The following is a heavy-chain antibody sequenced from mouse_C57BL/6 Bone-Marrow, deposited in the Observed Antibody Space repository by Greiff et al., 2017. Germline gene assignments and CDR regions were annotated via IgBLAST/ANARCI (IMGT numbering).Heavy chain of an antibody. Sequence: VHVKQSGAELVRPGASVTLSCTASGFNIQDDYMHWVKQRPEQGLEWIGWLDPENGDTEYASKFQGKATITSDTSSNTAYLQLSSLTSEDTAVYYCTILLNRPWVADWGQGTLVTVSA. D-gene: IGHD2-1*01. CDR2: LDPENGDT. CDR1: GFNIQDDY. V-gene: IGHV14-4*01. CDR3: TILLNRPWVAD. J-gene: IGHJ3*01.